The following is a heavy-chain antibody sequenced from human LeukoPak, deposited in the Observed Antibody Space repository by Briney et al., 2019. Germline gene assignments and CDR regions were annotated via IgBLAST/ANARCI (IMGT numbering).Heavy chain of an antibody. CDR2: IYYSGNT. D-gene: IGHD6-19*01. J-gene: IGHJ4*02. Sequence: GSLRLSCAASGFAVSSNYMSWIRQPPGKGLEWIGSIYYSGNTYYNPSLKSRVTTSVDTSKNQFSLKLSSVTAADTAVHYCSSGWYGAVDYWGQGTLVTVSS. CDR1: GFAVSSNY. V-gene: IGHV4-59*05. CDR3: SSGWYGAVDY.